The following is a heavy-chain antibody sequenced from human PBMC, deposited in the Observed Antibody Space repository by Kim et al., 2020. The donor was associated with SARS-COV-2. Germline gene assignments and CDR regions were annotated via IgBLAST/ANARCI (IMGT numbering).Heavy chain of an antibody. J-gene: IGHJ4*02. CDR2: ISAYNGNT. D-gene: IGHD6-19*01. CDR3: AREGYSSGWSLTPHTKLTYFDY. V-gene: IGHV1-18*01. Sequence: ASVKVSCKASGYTFTSYGISWVRQAPGQGLEWMGWISAYNGNTNYAQKLQGRVTMTTDTSTSTAYMELRSLRSDDTAVYYCAREGYSSGWSLTPHTKLTYFDYWGQGTLVTVSS. CDR1: GYTFTSYG.